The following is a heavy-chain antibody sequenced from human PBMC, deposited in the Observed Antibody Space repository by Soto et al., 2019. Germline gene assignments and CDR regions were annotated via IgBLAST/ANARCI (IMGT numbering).Heavy chain of an antibody. CDR1: GFTFSSYW. CDR2: IKQDGSEK. J-gene: IGHJ4*02. CDR3: ARDRSDNNIRGTGY. V-gene: IGHV3-7*03. Sequence: GGSLRLSCAASGFTFSSYWMSWVRQAPGKGLEWVANIKQDGSEKYYVDSVKGRFTISRDNAKNSLYLQMNSLRAEDTAVYYCARDRSDNNIRGTGYWGQGTLVTVSS. D-gene: IGHD3-3*02.